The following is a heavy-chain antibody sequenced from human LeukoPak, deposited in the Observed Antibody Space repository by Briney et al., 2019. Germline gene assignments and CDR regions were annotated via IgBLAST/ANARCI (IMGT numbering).Heavy chain of an antibody. CDR2: IIPIFGTA. J-gene: IGHJ3*02. Sequence: SVKVSCKASGGTFISYAISWVRQAPGQGLEWMGRIIPIFGTANYAQKFQGRVTITTDESTSTAYMELSSLRSEDTAVYYCARDRPHTVTPFLGAFDIWGQGTMVTVSS. V-gene: IGHV1-69*05. CDR3: ARDRPHTVTPFLGAFDI. D-gene: IGHD4-17*01. CDR1: GGTFISYA.